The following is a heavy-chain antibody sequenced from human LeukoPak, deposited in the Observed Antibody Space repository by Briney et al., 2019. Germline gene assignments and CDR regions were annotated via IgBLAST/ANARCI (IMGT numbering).Heavy chain of an antibody. CDR1: GLTFRTYP. CDR3: AKAETYSSSWYPFDY. D-gene: IGHD6-13*01. J-gene: IGHJ4*02. CDR2: INGPGVTT. V-gene: IGHV3-23*01. Sequence: GGSLRLSCAASGLTFRTYPMSWVRQAPGKGLEWVSAINGPGVTTHYADSVKGRFTISRDNSKNTLYLQMNSLRAEDTAVYYCAKAETYSSSWYPFDYWGQGTLVTVSS.